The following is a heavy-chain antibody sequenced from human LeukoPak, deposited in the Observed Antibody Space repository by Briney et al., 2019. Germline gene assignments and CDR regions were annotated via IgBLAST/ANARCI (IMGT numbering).Heavy chain of an antibody. V-gene: IGHV1-3*01. CDR1: GYTFTSYA. Sequence: ASVKVSCTASGYTFTSYAMHWVRQAPGQRLEWMGWINAGNGNTKYSQKFQGRVTITRDTSASTAYMELSSLRSEDTAVYYCARYRVSKYAFDIWGQGTMVTVSS. J-gene: IGHJ3*02. CDR2: INAGNGNT. D-gene: IGHD6-13*01. CDR3: ARYRVSKYAFDI.